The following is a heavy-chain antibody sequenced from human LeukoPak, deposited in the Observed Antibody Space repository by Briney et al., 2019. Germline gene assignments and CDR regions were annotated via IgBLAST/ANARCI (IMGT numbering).Heavy chain of an antibody. D-gene: IGHD3-16*01. Sequence: PGGSLRLSCAASGFTFSSYAMHWVRQAPGKGLEWVAVISYDGSNKYYADSVKGRFTISRDNSKNTLYLQMNSLRAEDTAVYYCARGDPVDYWGQGTLVTVSS. CDR2: ISYDGSNK. CDR3: ARGDPVDY. J-gene: IGHJ4*02. V-gene: IGHV3-30-3*01. CDR1: GFTFSSYA.